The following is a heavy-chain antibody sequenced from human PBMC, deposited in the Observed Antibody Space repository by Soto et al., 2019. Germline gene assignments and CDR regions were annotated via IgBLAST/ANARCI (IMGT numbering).Heavy chain of an antibody. Sequence: QVQLVQSGAEVKKPGSSVKVSCKASGGTFSSYAISWVRQAPGQGLEWMGGIIPIFGTANYAQKFQGRVKITADESTSTAYMELSSLRSEDTAVYYCARDGVVLTGYSEGCFGYWGQGTLVTVSS. J-gene: IGHJ4*02. CDR3: ARDGVVLTGYSEGCFGY. CDR2: IIPIFGTA. V-gene: IGHV1-69*01. CDR1: GGTFSSYA. D-gene: IGHD3-9*01.